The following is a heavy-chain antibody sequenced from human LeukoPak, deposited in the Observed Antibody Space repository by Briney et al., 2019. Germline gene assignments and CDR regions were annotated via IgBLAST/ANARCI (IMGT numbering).Heavy chain of an antibody. CDR3: ARVGAARYYYYYMDV. CDR1: GFTFSSYS. CDR2: ISSSSSTI. Sequence: GSLRLSCAASGFTFSSYSMNWVRQAPGKGLEWVSYISSSSSTIYYADSVKGRFTVSRDNAKNSLYLQIISLRAGDTAVYFCARVGAARYYYYYMDVWGKGTTVTVSS. J-gene: IGHJ6*03. V-gene: IGHV3-48*04. D-gene: IGHD2-15*01.